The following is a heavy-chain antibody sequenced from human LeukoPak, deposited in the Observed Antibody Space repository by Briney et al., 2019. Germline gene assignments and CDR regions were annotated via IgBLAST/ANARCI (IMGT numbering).Heavy chain of an antibody. V-gene: IGHV4-39*07. CDR3: ARSAPGGLDYTLYYFDY. J-gene: IGHJ4*02. CDR2: IYYSGST. Sequence: PSQTLSLTCTVSGGSISSSSYYWGWIRQPPGKGLEWIGSIYYSGSTDYNPSLKSRVTISVDRSKNQFSLKLSSVTAADTAVYYCARSAPGGLDYTLYYFDYWGQGTLVTVSS. CDR1: GGSISSSSYY. D-gene: IGHD3-3*01.